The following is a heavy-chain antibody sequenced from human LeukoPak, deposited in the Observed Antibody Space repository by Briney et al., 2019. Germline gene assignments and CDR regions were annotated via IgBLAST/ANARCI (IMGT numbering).Heavy chain of an antibody. Sequence: PSETLSLTCTVSGGSISNYYWSWIRQPPGKGLEWIGYIYYSGSTNHNPSLRSRVTISVDTSKNQFSLKLSSVTAADTAVYYCARSHGSGSYYNLNDYWGQGNLVTVSS. CDR1: GGSISNYY. D-gene: IGHD3-10*01. V-gene: IGHV4-59*01. J-gene: IGHJ4*02. CDR3: ARSHGSGSYYNLNDY. CDR2: IYYSGST.